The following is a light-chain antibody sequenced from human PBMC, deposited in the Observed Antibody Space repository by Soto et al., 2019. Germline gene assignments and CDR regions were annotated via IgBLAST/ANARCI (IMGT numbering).Light chain of an antibody. CDR2: KAS. V-gene: IGKV1-5*03. Sequence: DIQMTQSPSTLSASVGDRVTITCRASQSISSWLAWYQHKPGKAPKLLIYKASSLQSGVPSRFSGSGSGTEFTLTISSLQPDDFAAYYCQHYDIYPLTFGGGTKVEIK. J-gene: IGKJ4*01. CDR3: QHYDIYPLT. CDR1: QSISSW.